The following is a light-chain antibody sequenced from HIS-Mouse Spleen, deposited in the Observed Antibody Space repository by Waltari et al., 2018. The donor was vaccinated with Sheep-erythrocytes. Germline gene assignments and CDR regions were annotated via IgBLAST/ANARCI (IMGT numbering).Light chain of an antibody. V-gene: IGLV3-1*01. Sequence: SYELTQPPSVSVSPGQTASITCSGDKLGDKYACWYQQKPGQSPVLVIYQDSKRPSGISGRFSGSNAGNTATLTISGTQAMDEADYYCQAWDSSTEVFGGGTKLTVL. CDR3: QAWDSSTEV. CDR2: QDS. CDR1: KLGDKY. J-gene: IGLJ2*01.